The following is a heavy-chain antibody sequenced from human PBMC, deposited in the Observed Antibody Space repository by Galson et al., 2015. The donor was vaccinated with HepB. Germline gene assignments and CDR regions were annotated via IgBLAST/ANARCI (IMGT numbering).Heavy chain of an antibody. CDR2: IRSKANYYAT. CDR1: GFIFSGSA. J-gene: IGHJ4*02. Sequence: SLRLSCAASGFIFSGSAIDWVRQASGKGPEWVGRIRSKANYYATLYVPSLKGRFTISRDDSKNMAYLHMRSLKTDDTAVYYCVRLGDLSGYSSRWGQGTLVTVSS. CDR3: VRLGDLSGYSSR. V-gene: IGHV3-73*01. D-gene: IGHD6-19*01.